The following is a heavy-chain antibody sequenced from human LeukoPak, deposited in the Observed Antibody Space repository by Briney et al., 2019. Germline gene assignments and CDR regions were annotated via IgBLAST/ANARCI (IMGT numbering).Heavy chain of an antibody. D-gene: IGHD3-3*01. J-gene: IGHJ5*02. CDR2: INPNSGGT. V-gene: IGHV1-2*02. CDR1: GYTFTGYY. CDR3: ARGPLEWLLNWFDP. Sequence: ASVKVSCKASGYTFTGYYMHWVRQAPGQGLEWMGWINPNSGGTNYAQKFQGRVTMTRDTSISTAYMELSRLRSGDTAVYYCARGPLEWLLNWFDPWGQGTLVTVSS.